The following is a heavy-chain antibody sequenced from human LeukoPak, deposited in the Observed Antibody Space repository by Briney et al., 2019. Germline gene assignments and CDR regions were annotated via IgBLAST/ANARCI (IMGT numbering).Heavy chain of an antibody. Sequence: SETLSLTCTVSGGSISSYYWSWLRQPPGKGLEWLGYTYYSGSTNYNPSLKSRVTISVDTSKNQFSLKLSSVTAADTAVYYCARDRGAEYGYYYCGMDVWGKGTTVTVSS. V-gene: IGHV4-59*01. CDR3: ARDRGAEYGYYYCGMDV. J-gene: IGHJ6*04. D-gene: IGHD2-2*01. CDR2: TYYSGST. CDR1: GGSISSYY.